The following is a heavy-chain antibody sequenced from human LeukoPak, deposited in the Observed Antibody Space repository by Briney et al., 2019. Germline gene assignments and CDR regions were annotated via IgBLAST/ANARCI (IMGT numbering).Heavy chain of an antibody. V-gene: IGHV4-59*08. CDR1: GGSISSYY. Sequence: SETLSLTCTVSGGSISSYYWSWIRQPPGKGLEWIGYIYYSGSTNYNPSLKSRVTISVATSKNQFSLKLSSVAAADTAVYYCARTMVGTAYYYGMDVWGQGTTVTVSS. CDR3: ARTMVGTAYYYGMDV. J-gene: IGHJ6*02. CDR2: IYYSGST. D-gene: IGHD4/OR15-4a*01.